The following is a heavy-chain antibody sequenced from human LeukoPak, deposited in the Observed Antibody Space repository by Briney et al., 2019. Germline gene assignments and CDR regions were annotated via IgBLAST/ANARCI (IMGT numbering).Heavy chain of an antibody. D-gene: IGHD3-22*01. Sequence: GGSLRLSCAASGFTFSNYGMHWVRQAPGKGLEWVAVISYDGSNKYYADSVKGRFTISRDNSKNTLYLQMNSLRAEDTAVYYCAREMGRPLGYDSSGYYLDHWGQGTLVTVSS. J-gene: IGHJ4*02. CDR3: AREMGRPLGYDSSGYYLDH. V-gene: IGHV3-30*19. CDR1: GFTFSNYG. CDR2: ISYDGSNK.